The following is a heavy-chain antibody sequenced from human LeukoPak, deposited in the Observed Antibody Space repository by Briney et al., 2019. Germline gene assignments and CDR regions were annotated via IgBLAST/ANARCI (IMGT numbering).Heavy chain of an antibody. CDR1: GGTFSSYA. D-gene: IGHD3-22*01. V-gene: IGHV1-69*01. J-gene: IGHJ5*02. Sequence: SVKVSCKASGGTFSSYAISWVRQAPGQGLEWMGGIIPIFGTANYAQKFQGRVTITADESTSTAYMELSSLRSEDTAVYYCARDQTTPKTLSYYYDSSGYPNWFDPWGQGTLVTVSS. CDR3: ARDQTTPKTLSYYYDSSGYPNWFDP. CDR2: IIPIFGTA.